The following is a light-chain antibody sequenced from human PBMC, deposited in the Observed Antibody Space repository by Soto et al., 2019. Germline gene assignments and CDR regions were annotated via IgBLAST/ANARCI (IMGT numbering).Light chain of an antibody. J-gene: IGKJ2*01. Sequence: DIQMTQSPSSLSASVGDRVTITCRASQSISSYLNWYQQKPVKAPKLLIYAASSLQSGVPSRFSGSGSGTDFTLTISSLQPEDFATYYCQQSYSTPHTFGQGNNLEIK. CDR2: AAS. V-gene: IGKV1-39*01. CDR1: QSISSY. CDR3: QQSYSTPHT.